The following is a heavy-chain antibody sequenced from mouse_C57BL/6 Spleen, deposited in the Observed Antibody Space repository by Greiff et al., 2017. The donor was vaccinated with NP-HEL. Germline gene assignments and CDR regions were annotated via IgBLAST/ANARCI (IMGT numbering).Heavy chain of an antibody. CDR2: ISSGGSYT. CDR1: GFTFSSYG. CDR3: ARGDDYDGFAY. Sequence: EVQLVESGGDLVKPGGSLKLSCAASGFTFSSYGMPWVRQTPDQRLEWVATISSGGSYTYYPDSVKGRFTISRDNAKNTLYLQMSSLKSEDTAMYYCARGDDYDGFAYWGQGTLVTVSA. D-gene: IGHD2-4*01. V-gene: IGHV5-6*01. J-gene: IGHJ3*01.